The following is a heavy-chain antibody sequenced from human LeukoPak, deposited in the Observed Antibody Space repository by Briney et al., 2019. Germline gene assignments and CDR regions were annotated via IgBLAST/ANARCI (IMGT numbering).Heavy chain of an antibody. CDR1: GFSFSNYA. J-gene: IGHJ4*02. D-gene: IGHD4-17*01. CDR3: AKRANYGDFDY. CDR2: ISGSGDIT. V-gene: IGHV3-23*01. Sequence: GGSLRLSCAASGFSFSNYAMNWVRQAPGKGLEWVSTISGSGDITYSADSVKGRFTISRDNSKNTLYLQPNSLRDDDTAVYYCAKRANYGDFDYWGQGALVAVSS.